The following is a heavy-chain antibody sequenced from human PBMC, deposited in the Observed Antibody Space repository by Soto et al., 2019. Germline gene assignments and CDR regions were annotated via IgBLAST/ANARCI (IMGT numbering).Heavy chain of an antibody. J-gene: IGHJ4*02. V-gene: IGHV4-34*01. Sequence: SETLSLTCAVYGGSFSGYYWSWIRQPPGKGLEWIGEINHSGSTNYNPSLKSRVTISVDTSKNQFSLKLSSVTAADTAVYYCASSRGMGRQLLWFGELSFDYWGQGTLVTVS. CDR2: INHSGST. CDR3: ASSRGMGRQLLWFGELSFDY. CDR1: GGSFSGYY. D-gene: IGHD3-10*01.